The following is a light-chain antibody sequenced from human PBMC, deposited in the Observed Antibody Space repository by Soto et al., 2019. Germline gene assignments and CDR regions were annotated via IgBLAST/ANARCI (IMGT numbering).Light chain of an antibody. J-gene: IGKJ1*01. Sequence: EIVLTQSPGTLSLSPGERATLYCRASQSVTSRLAWYQQKSGQSPRLLISDASSRATGIPDRFSGSGSGTDFTLTISRLEPEDFAVYYCQHYGTSPSTFGRGAKV. CDR3: QHYGTSPST. CDR1: QSVTSR. CDR2: DAS. V-gene: IGKV3-20*01.